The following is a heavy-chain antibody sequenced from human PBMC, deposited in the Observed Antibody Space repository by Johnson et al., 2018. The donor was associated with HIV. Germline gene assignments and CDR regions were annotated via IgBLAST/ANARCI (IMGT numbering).Heavy chain of an antibody. CDR3: ARDRIQWWSYVGTFDV. CDR2: IRYDGTNN. D-gene: IGHD2-15*01. J-gene: IGHJ3*01. V-gene: IGHV3-30*02. Sequence: QVQLVESGGGVVQPGGSLRLSCAASGFTFSSYGIHWVRQAPGTGLEWVAFIRYDGTNNYYADSVKGRFTISRDHSKSTLILQMDSLRADDTAVYYCARDRIQWWSYVGTFDVWGQGTTVTVSS. CDR1: GFTFSSYG.